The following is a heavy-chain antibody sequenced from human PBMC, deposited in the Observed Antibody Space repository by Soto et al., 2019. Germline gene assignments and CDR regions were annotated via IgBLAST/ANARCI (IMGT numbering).Heavy chain of an antibody. V-gene: IGHV3-23*01. CDR3: ASLSSTVTTFDY. Sequence: GGSLRLSCAASGFTFSSYAMSWVRQAPGKGPEWVSAISGSGGSTYYADSVKGRFTISRDNSKNTLYLQMNSLRAEDTAVYYCASLSSTVTTFDYWGQGTLVTVSS. J-gene: IGHJ4*02. CDR2: ISGSGGST. D-gene: IGHD4-4*01. CDR1: GFTFSSYA.